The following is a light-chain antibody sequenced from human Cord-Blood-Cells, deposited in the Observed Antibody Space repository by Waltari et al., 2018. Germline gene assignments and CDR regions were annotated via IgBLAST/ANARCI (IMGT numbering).Light chain of an antibody. CDR2: DAS. CDR3: QQRSNWPT. V-gene: IGKV3-11*01. CDR1: QSVSSY. Sequence: DIVLTQSPATLSLSPGERATLSCRASQSVSSYLAWYQQKPGQAPRLRIYDASNRATGIPARFSGSGSGTDFTLTISSLEPEDFAVYYCQQRSNWPTFGGGTKVEIK. J-gene: IGKJ4*01.